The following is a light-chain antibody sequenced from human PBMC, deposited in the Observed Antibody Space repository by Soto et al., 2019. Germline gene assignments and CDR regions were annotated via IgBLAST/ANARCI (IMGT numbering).Light chain of an antibody. Sequence: QSALTQPPSASGSPGQSVTISCTGTSSDVGAYNYVSWYQQHAGKAPKLVIYEVTKRPSGVPDRFSGSKSANTASLTVSGLQAEDEADYYCSSFASSNTWVFDGGTKLTVL. J-gene: IGLJ3*02. V-gene: IGLV2-8*01. CDR3: SSFASSNTWV. CDR2: EVT. CDR1: SSDVGAYNY.